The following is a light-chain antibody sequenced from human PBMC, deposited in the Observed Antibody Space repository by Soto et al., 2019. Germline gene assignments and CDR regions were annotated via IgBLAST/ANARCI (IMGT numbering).Light chain of an antibody. Sequence: EIGMTQSPATLSLSPGERATLSFMAIQSVSSNLAWYQQKPCQAPRLLIYGASTRATGIPARFSGSGSGTEFTLTISSLQSEDFAVYYCQQYNNWPPWTFGQGTKVDIK. CDR3: QQYNNWPPWT. CDR2: GAS. J-gene: IGKJ1*01. CDR1: QSVSSN. V-gene: IGKV3-15*01.